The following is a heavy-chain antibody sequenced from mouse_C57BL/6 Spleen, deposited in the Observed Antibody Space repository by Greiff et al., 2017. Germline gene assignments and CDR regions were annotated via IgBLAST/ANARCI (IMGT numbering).Heavy chain of an antibody. D-gene: IGHD2-3*01. CDR3: ARLGYFYAMDY. CDR1: GYTFTSYW. CDR2: IDPSASYT. J-gene: IGHJ4*01. Sequence: QVQLQQPGAELVKPGASVKLSCKASGYTFTSYWMQWVKQRPGQGLEWIGEIDPSASYTNYNQKFKGKATLTVDTSSSTAYMQLSSLTSEDSAVYYCARLGYFYAMDYWGQGTSVTVSS. V-gene: IGHV1-50*01.